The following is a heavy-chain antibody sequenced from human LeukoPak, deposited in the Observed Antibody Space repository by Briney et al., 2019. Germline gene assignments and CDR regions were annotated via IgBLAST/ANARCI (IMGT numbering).Heavy chain of an antibody. D-gene: IGHD5-24*01. CDR2: MYHNGNT. J-gene: IGHJ4*02. V-gene: IGHV4-30-2*01. CDR1: GDSISSGSYS. CDR3: ARSQYAYSPFDY. Sequence: KTSETLSLTCAVSGDSISSGSYSWSWIRQPPGKGLEWIGYMYHNGNTYYNPSLESRVTISMDRSKNQFSLKLNSVTAADTAVYYCARSQYAYSPFDYWGQGTLVTVSS.